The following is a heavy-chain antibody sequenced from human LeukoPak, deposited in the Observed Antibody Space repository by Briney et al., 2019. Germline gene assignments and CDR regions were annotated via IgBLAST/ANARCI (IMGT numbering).Heavy chain of an antibody. D-gene: IGHD2-2*01. Sequence: GGSLRLSCAASGFTFSSYAMSWVRQAPGKGLEWVSAISGSGGNTYYADSVKGRFTISRDISKNTLFLQMNSLRAEDTAVYYCAKYGPFGVVVPAAMFDYWGQGTLVTVSS. CDR2: ISGSGGNT. J-gene: IGHJ4*02. V-gene: IGHV3-23*01. CDR1: GFTFSSYA. CDR3: AKYGPFGVVVPAAMFDY.